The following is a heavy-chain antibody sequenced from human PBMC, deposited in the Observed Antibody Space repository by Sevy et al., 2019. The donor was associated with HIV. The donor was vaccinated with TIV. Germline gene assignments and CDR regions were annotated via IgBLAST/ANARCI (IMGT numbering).Heavy chain of an antibody. J-gene: IGHJ4*02. CDR1: GGTFSSYA. V-gene: IGHV1-69*13. CDR3: ATGQYCGGDCYAWFDY. D-gene: IGHD2-21*02. CDR2: IIPIFGTA. Sequence: ASVKVSCKASGGTFSSYAISWVRQAPGQGLEWMGGIIPIFGTANYAQKFQGRVTITADESTSTAYMELSSLRSEDTAVYYCATGQYCGGDCYAWFDYWGQGTLVTVSS.